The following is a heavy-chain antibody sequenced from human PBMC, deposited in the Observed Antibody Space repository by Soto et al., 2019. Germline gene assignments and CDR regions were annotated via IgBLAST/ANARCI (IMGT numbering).Heavy chain of an antibody. V-gene: IGHV3-48*01. CDR2: ISSGSRTI. CDR1: GFTFSDFR. CDR3: XXXXXXXXXTGNYYFDS. D-gene: IGHD3-9*01. Sequence: EVQLVESGGGLVQPGGSLRLSCAASGFTFSDFRMNWVRQAPGKGLEWISYISSGSRTIYYADSVKGRFTISRDNAKNSLYLQXNSXXXXXXXXXXXXXXXXXXXXTGNYYFDSWGQGTLVTVSS. J-gene: IGHJ4*02.